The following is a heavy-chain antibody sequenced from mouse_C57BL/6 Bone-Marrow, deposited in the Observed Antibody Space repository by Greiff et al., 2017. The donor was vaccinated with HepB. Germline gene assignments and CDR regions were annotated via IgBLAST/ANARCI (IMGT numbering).Heavy chain of an antibody. D-gene: IGHD1-1*01. CDR3: TEYYGSSYGAWFAY. J-gene: IGHJ3*01. V-gene: IGHV6-3*01. CDR1: GFTFSNYW. Sequence: EVKLMESGGGLVQPGGSMKLSCVASGFTFSNYWMNWVRQSPEKGLEWVAQIRLKSDNYATHYAESVKGRFTISRDDSKSSVYLQMNNLRAEDTGIYYCTEYYGSSYGAWFAYWGQGTLVTVSA. CDR2: IRLKSDNYAT.